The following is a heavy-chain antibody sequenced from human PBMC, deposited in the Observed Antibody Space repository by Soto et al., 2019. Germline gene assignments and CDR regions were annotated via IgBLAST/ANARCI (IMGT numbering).Heavy chain of an antibody. D-gene: IGHD3-16*01. J-gene: IGHJ6*02. CDR3: ATQTISYTWGV. CDR2: LHHDGTT. Sequence: QVQLQESGPGLVKPSETLSLTCAVSGGPITTTTWWAWVRLPPGKGLEWIGELHHDGTTNYNPSLESRITMSLDKSNNHFSLQLTSVTAADTAIYYLATQTISYTWGVWGRGTTVTVSS. CDR1: GGPITTTTW. V-gene: IGHV4-4*02.